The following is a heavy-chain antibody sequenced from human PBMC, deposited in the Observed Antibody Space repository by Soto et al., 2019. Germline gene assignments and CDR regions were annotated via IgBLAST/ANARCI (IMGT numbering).Heavy chain of an antibody. D-gene: IGHD5-12*01. CDR1: GFTFSSYG. CDR2: IWYDGSNK. V-gene: IGHV3-33*01. CDR3: AREPLEMATIDY. Sequence: QVQLVESGGGVVQPGRSLRLSCAASGFTFSSYGMHWVRQAPGKGLEWVAVIWYDGSNKYYADSVKGRFTISRDNSKNTLYLQMNSLRAEDTAVYYCAREPLEMATIDYWGQGTLVTVSS. J-gene: IGHJ4*02.